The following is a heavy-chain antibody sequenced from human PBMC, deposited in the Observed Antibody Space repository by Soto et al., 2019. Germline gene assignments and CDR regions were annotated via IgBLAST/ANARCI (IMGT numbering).Heavy chain of an antibody. CDR3: ARILYGGNSGWFDP. Sequence: GASVKVSCKASGYTFTNYGISWVRQAPGQGLEWMGWISAYNGNTDYAQKLQGRVTMTTDTSTSTAYMELRSLRSDDTAVYYCARILYGGNSGWFDPWGQGTLVTVSS. CDR2: ISAYNGNT. CDR1: GYTFTNYG. V-gene: IGHV1-18*01. J-gene: IGHJ5*02. D-gene: IGHD4-17*01.